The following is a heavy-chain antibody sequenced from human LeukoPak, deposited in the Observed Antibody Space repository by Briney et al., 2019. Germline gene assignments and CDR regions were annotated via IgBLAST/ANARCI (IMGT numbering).Heavy chain of an antibody. J-gene: IGHJ4*02. CDR1: GFTFSSYA. Sequence: GGSLRLSRAASGFTFSSYAMSWVRQAPGKGLEWVSAISGSGGSTYYADSVKGRFTISRDNAKNSLYLQMNSLRDEATAVYYCASSGSYRFDYWGQGTLVTVSS. CDR3: ASSGSYRFDY. D-gene: IGHD1-26*01. V-gene: IGHV3-23*01. CDR2: ISGSGGST.